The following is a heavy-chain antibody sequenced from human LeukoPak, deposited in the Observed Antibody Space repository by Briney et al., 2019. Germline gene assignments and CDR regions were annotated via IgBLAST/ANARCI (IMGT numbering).Heavy chain of an antibody. CDR1: GGSFSGYY. J-gene: IGHJ4*02. Sequence: SETLSLTCAVYGGSFSGYYWSWIRQPPGKGLEWIGEINHSGSTNYNPSLKSRVTISVDTSKNQFSLKLSSVTAADTAVYYCARVYGDPGGYWGQGTLVTVSS. V-gene: IGHV4-34*01. D-gene: IGHD4-17*01. CDR2: INHSGST. CDR3: ARVYGDPGGY.